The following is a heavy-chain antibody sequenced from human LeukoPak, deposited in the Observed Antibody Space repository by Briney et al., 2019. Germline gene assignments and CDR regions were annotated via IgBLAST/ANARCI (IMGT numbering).Heavy chain of an antibody. CDR2: INAGSGNT. J-gene: IGHJ4*02. Sequence: ASVKVSCKASGYTFTSYAMHWVRQAPGQRLEWMGWINAGSGNTKYSQKFQGRVTITRDTSASTAYMELSSLRSEDTAVYYCARVRGRNYFDYWGQGTLVTVSS. CDR3: ARVRGRNYFDY. D-gene: IGHD3-16*01. CDR1: GYTFTSYA. V-gene: IGHV1-3*01.